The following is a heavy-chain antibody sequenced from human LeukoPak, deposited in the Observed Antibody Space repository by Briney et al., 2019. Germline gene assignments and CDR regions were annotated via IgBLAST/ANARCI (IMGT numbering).Heavy chain of an antibody. D-gene: IGHD6-13*01. J-gene: IGHJ6*02. CDR2: IDPSDSYT. CDR1: GYSFTSYR. Sequence: GESLRISCKGSGYSFTSYRISWVRQMPGKGLEWMGRIDPSDSYTNYSPSFQGHVTISADKSISTAYLQWSSLKASDTAMYYCASPTPGIAAAGYYYYYYGMDVWGQGTTVTVSS. CDR3: ASPTPGIAAAGYYYYYYGMDV. V-gene: IGHV5-10-1*01.